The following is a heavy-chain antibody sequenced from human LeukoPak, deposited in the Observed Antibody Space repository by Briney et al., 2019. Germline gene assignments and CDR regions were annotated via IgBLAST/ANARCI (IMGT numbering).Heavy chain of an antibody. J-gene: IGHJ4*02. CDR1: GFTFSSYG. D-gene: IGHD3-10*01. CDR2: IRYDGSNK. CDR3: AKDLLWFGELGEYYFDY. Sequence: GGSLRLSCAASGFTFSSYGMHWVRQAQGKGLEWVAFIRYDGSNKYYADSVKGRFTISRDNSKNTLYLQMNSLRAEDTAVYYCAKDLLWFGELGEYYFDYWGQGTLVTVSS. V-gene: IGHV3-30*02.